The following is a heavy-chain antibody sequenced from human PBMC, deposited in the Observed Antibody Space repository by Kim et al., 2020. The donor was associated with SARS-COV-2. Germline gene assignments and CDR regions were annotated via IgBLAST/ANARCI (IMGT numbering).Heavy chain of an antibody. CDR2: ISAYNGNT. J-gene: IGHJ4*02. CDR1: GYTFTSYG. Sequence: ASVKVSCKASGYTFTSYGISWVRQAPGQGLEWMGWISAYNGNTNYAQKLQGRVTMTTDTSTSTAYMELRSLRSDDTAVYYCARDDFEIYKNAMVPPPVDYWGQGTLVTVSS. D-gene: IGHD5-18*01. V-gene: IGHV1-18*04. CDR3: ARDDFEIYKNAMVPPPVDY.